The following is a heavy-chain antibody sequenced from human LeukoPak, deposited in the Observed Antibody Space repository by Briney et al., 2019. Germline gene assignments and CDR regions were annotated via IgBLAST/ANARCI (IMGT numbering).Heavy chain of an antibody. CDR1: GGSISSGGYY. CDR2: IYYSGST. D-gene: IGHD2-8*01. CDR3: ARVGWYCTNGVCRSGAFDI. J-gene: IGHJ3*02. Sequence: SETLSLTCTVSGGSISSGGYYWSWIRQHPGKGLEWIGYIYYSGSTYYNPSLKSRVTISVDTSKNQFSLKLSSVTAADTAVYYCARVGWYCTNGVCRSGAFDIWGQGTMVTVSS. V-gene: IGHV4-31*03.